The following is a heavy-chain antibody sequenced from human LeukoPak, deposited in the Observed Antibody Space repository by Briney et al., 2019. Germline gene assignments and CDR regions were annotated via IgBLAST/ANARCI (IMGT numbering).Heavy chain of an antibody. CDR3: ARIAPWTTRGYFDY. CDR1: GGSISSSNW. Sequence: SGTLSLTCAVSGGSISSSNWWSWVRQPPGKGLEWIGEIHHSGSTNYNPSLKSRVTISVDKSKNQFSLKLSSVTAADTAVYYCARIAPWTTRGYFDYWGQGTLVTVSS. D-gene: IGHD3/OR15-3a*01. CDR2: IHHSGST. V-gene: IGHV4-4*02. J-gene: IGHJ4*02.